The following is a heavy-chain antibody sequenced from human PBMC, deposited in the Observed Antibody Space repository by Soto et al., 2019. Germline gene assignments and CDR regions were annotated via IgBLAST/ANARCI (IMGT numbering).Heavy chain of an antibody. J-gene: IGHJ4*02. CDR2: FDPEDGET. Sequence: ASVKVSCKVSGYTLTELSMHWVRQAPGKGLEWMGGFDPEDGETIYAQKFQGRVTMTEDTSTDTAYMELSSLRSEDTAVYYCATVPLEYSSSSVDYWGQGTLVTVSS. CDR1: GYTLTELS. V-gene: IGHV1-24*01. CDR3: ATVPLEYSSSSVDY. D-gene: IGHD6-6*01.